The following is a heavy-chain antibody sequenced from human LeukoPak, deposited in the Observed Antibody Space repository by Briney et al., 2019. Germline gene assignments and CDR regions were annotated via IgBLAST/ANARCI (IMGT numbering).Heavy chain of an antibody. Sequence: GGSLRLSCAASGFTVITNDMTWVRQAPGKGLEWVSVLYSDGNTKYADSVQGRFTISRDNSKNTLYLEMNSLSPDDTAVYYCARGVEPLAAGTLAYWGQGTLVTVSS. J-gene: IGHJ4*02. V-gene: IGHV3-53*01. CDR3: ARGVEPLAAGTLAY. CDR1: GFTVITND. D-gene: IGHD1-14*01. CDR2: LYSDGNT.